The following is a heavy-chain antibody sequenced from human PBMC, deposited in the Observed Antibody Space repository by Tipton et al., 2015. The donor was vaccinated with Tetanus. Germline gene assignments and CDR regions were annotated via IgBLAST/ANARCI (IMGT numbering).Heavy chain of an antibody. CDR2: IYYSGTT. V-gene: IGHV4-31*03. Sequence: TLSLTCTVSGGSISSGGHYWSWIRQHPGKGLEWIGDIYYSGTTDHNPSLKSRVTISVDTSKNQFSLKLKSVTAADTAVYYCARDQARGARGWNYFDYWGQGTLVTVSS. CDR3: ARDQARGARGWNYFDY. CDR1: GGSISSGGHY. D-gene: IGHD1-26*01. J-gene: IGHJ4*02.